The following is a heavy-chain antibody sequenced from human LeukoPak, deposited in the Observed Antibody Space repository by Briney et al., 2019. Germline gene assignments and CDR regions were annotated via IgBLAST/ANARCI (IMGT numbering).Heavy chain of an antibody. CDR3: ARAYYDFWSGYYDWFDP. CDR2: MNPNSGNT. Sequence: APVKVSCKASGYTFTSYDINWVRQATGQGLEWMGWMNPNSGNTGYAQKFQGRVTMTRNTSISTAYMELSSLRSEDTAVYYCARAYYDFWSGYYDWFDPWGQGTLVTVSS. CDR1: GYTFTSYD. J-gene: IGHJ5*02. V-gene: IGHV1-8*01. D-gene: IGHD3-3*01.